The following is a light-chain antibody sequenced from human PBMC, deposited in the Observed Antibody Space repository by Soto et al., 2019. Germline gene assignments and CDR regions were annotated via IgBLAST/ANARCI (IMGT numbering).Light chain of an antibody. CDR3: QQYNDWPPIT. CDR2: DAS. Sequence: EIVLTQSPGTLSFSPGERASLSCRASHSVSSSYLAWYQQKPGQAPRLLIYDASTRATVIPARFSGSGSGTKFTLTISSLQSEDFAVYYCQQYNDWPPITFGQGTRLEIK. J-gene: IGKJ5*01. V-gene: IGKV3-15*01. CDR1: HSVSSSY.